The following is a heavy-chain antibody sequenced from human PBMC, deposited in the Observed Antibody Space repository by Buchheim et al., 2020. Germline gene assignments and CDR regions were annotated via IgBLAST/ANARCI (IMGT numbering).Heavy chain of an antibody. CDR1: GFTFSSYA. V-gene: IGHV3-30*04. Sequence: QVQLVESGGGVVQPGRSLRLSCAASGFTFSSYAMHWVRQAPGKGLEWVAVISYDGSNKYYADSVKGRFTISRDNSKNTLYLQMNSLRAEDTAVYYCARVSYHYDSSGYYNYWGQGTL. D-gene: IGHD3-22*01. CDR3: ARVSYHYDSSGYYNY. J-gene: IGHJ4*02. CDR2: ISYDGSNK.